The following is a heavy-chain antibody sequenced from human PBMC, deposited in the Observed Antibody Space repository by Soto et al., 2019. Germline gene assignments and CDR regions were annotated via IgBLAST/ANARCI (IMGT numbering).Heavy chain of an antibody. CDR2: INTDGSNT. Sequence: GGSLRLACAASGLTFNRYWMHWVRHAPGKGLVWVSHINTDGSNTNYADSVKGRFTISRDNAKSTLFLQMNSLRDEDTAVYSCAREFCSGGNCYTYSFDPWGQGIPVTVSS. V-gene: IGHV3-74*01. CDR3: AREFCSGGNCYTYSFDP. J-gene: IGHJ5*02. D-gene: IGHD2-15*01. CDR1: GLTFNRYW.